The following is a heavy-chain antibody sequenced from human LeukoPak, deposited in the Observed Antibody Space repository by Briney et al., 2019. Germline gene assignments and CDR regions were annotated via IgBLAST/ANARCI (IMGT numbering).Heavy chain of an antibody. V-gene: IGHV1-69*13. D-gene: IGHD2-2*02. CDR1: GGTFSSYA. CDR2: IIPIFGTA. Sequence: SVKVSCKASGGTFSSYAISWVRQAPGQGLEWMGGIIPIFGTANYAQKFQGRVTITADESTSTAYMELSSLRSEDTAVYYCARVGYCSSTSCYRNHQYYYYTDVWGKGTTVTVSS. CDR3: ARVGYCSSTSCYRNHQYYYYTDV. J-gene: IGHJ6*03.